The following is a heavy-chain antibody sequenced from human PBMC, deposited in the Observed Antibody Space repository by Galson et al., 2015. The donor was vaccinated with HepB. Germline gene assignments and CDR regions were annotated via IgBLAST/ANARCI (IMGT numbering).Heavy chain of an antibody. D-gene: IGHD3-3*01. CDR2: ISGSGGST. V-gene: IGHV3-23*01. CDR3: AKGSSRTIFGVVIMWNGMDV. CDR1: GFTFSSYA. Sequence: SLRLSCAASGFTFSSYAMSWVRQAPGKGLEWVSAISGSGGSTYYADSVKGRFTISRDNSKNTLYLQMNSLRAEDTAVYYCAKGSSRTIFGVVIMWNGMDVWGQGTTVTVSS. J-gene: IGHJ6*02.